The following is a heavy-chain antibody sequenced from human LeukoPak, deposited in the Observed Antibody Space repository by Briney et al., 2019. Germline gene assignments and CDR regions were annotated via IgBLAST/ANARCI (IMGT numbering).Heavy chain of an antibody. CDR3: ARARGSGYCSGGSCYLVDYYYGMDV. CDR1: GFTFSTYW. D-gene: IGHD2-15*01. V-gene: IGHV3-74*01. CDR2: INSDGSST. Sequence: GGSLRLSCAASGFTFSTYWMHWVRQAPGKGLVWVSRINSDGSSTSYADSVKGRFTISRDNAKNTLSLQMNSLRAEDTAVYYCARARGSGYCSGGSCYLVDYYYGMDVWGQGTTVTVSS. J-gene: IGHJ6*02.